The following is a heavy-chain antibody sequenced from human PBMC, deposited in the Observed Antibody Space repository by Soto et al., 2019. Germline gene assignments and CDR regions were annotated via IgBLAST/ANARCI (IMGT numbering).Heavy chain of an antibody. V-gene: IGHV3-7*01. Sequence: GGSLRLSCAASGFTFSSYWMSWVHQAPGKGLEWVANIKQDGSEKYYVDSVKGRFTISRDNAKNSLYLQMNSLRAEDTAVYYCARDRNCSSTSCYYDYFDYWGQGTLVTVSS. D-gene: IGHD2-2*01. CDR1: GFTFSSYW. CDR3: ARDRNCSSTSCYYDYFDY. J-gene: IGHJ4*02. CDR2: IKQDGSEK.